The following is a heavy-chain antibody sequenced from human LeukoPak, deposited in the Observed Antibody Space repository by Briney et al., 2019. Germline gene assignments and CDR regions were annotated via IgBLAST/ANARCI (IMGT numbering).Heavy chain of an antibody. CDR3: ARDRAYSSFDY. CDR1: GFTFDDHG. D-gene: IGHD6-13*01. J-gene: IGHJ4*02. V-gene: IGHV3-23*01. Sequence: GGSLRLSCAASGFTFDDHGMSWVRQAPGKGLEWVSAISGSGGSTYYADSVKGRFTISRDNSKNTLYLQMNSLRAEDTAVYYCARDRAYSSFDYWGQGTPVTVSS. CDR2: ISGSGGST.